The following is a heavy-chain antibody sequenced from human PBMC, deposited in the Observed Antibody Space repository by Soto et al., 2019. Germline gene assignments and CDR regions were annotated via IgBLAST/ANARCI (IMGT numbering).Heavy chain of an antibody. J-gene: IGHJ6*02. Sequence: PSETLSLTCAVYGGSFSGYYWSWIRQPPGKGLEWIGEINHSGSTNYNPSLKSRVTISVDTSKNQFSLKLGSVTAADTAVYYCALQRFGDAYYYVMDVWGQGTTVPVSS. CDR3: ALQRFGDAYYYVMDV. D-gene: IGHD3-10*01. CDR2: INHSGST. CDR1: GGSFSGYY. V-gene: IGHV4-34*01.